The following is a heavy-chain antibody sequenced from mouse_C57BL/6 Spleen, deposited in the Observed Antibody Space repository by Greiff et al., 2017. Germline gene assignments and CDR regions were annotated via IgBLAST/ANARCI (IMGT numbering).Heavy chain of an antibody. V-gene: IGHV5-4*03. CDR3: ASAIYYDYDGWFAY. J-gene: IGHJ3*01. CDR2: ISDGGSYT. CDR1: GFTFSSYA. Sequence: EVKVEESGGGLVKPGGSLKLSCAASGFTFSSYAMSWVRQTPEKRLEWVATISDGGSYTYYPDNVKGRFTISRDNAKNNLYLQMSHLKSEDTAMYYCASAIYYDYDGWFAYWGQGTLVTVSA. D-gene: IGHD2-4*01.